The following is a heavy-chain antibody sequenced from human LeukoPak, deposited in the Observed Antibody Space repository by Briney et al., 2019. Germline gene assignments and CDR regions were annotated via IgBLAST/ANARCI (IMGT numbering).Heavy chain of an antibody. D-gene: IGHD5-12*01. Sequence: GGSLRLSCAASGFTFSSYWMHWVRQAPGKGLMWVSRINSDGSITNYADSVKGRFTIPRDNAKNTLYLQMNSLRAEYTAVYYCARVRATFSPHFDNWGQGTLVTVSS. CDR2: INSDGSIT. CDR1: GFTFSSYW. V-gene: IGHV3-74*01. J-gene: IGHJ4*02. CDR3: ARVRATFSPHFDN.